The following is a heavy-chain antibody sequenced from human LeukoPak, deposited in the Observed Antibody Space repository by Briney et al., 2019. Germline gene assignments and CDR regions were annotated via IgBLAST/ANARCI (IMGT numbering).Heavy chain of an antibody. V-gene: IGHV7-4-1*02. CDR2: INTNTGNP. Sequence: EASVKVSCKASGYTFTSYAMNWVRQAPGQGLEWMGWINTNTGNPTYAQGFTGRFVFSLDTSVSTAYLQISSLKAEDTAVYYCARGYGLWFGELFLGSFYYWGQGTLVTVSS. CDR1: GYTFTSYA. CDR3: ARGYGLWFGELFLGSFYY. J-gene: IGHJ4*02. D-gene: IGHD3-10*01.